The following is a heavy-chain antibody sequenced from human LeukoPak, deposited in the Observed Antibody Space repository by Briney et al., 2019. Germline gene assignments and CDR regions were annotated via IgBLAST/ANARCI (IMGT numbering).Heavy chain of an antibody. D-gene: IGHD3-3*01. CDR3: ARVYHYDFWSGYRYYYYMDV. CDR1: GGSISSSY. Sequence: SETLSLTCTVSGGSISSSYWSWIRQPPGKGLEWIGYIYYSGSTNYNPSLKSRVTISVDTSKNQFSLKLSSVTAADTAVYYCARVYHYDFWSGYRYYYYMDVWGKGTTVTVSS. V-gene: IGHV4-59*01. J-gene: IGHJ6*03. CDR2: IYYSGST.